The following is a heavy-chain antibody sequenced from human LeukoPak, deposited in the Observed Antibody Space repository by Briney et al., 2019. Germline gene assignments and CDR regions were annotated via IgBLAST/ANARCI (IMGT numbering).Heavy chain of an antibody. Sequence: GGSLRLSCAASGFTFSSYAMSWVRQAPGKGLEWVSAISGSGGSTYYADSVKGRFTISRDNSKNTLYLQMNSLRAEDTAVYYCAKAEFNYYDSSGYYFYWGQGTLVTVSS. V-gene: IGHV3-23*01. D-gene: IGHD3-22*01. CDR2: ISGSGGST. J-gene: IGHJ4*02. CDR3: AKAEFNYYDSSGYYFY. CDR1: GFTFSSYA.